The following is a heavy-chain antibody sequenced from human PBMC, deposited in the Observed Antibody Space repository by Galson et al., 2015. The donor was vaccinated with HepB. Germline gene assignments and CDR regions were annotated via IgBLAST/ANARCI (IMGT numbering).Heavy chain of an antibody. V-gene: IGHV3-23*01. J-gene: IGHJ3*02. D-gene: IGHD4-17*01. CDR2: IRADGSQT. Sequence: SLRLSCAASGFTFSNYAMVWVRQAPGKGLEWVSAIRADGSQTKYADSVKGRITTSRDNSKNTLYLQLNSLRAEDTAIYYCAKDPNGDYVGAFDTWGQGTMVTVSS. CDR1: GFTFSNYA. CDR3: AKDPNGDYVGAFDT.